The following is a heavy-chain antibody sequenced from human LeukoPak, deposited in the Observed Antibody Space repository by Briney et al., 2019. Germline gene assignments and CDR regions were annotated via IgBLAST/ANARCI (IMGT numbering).Heavy chain of an antibody. CDR3: ARGGWFGESTWGLDY. CDR2: INHSGST. D-gene: IGHD3-10*01. J-gene: IGHJ4*02. V-gene: IGHV4-34*01. Sequence: SETLSLTCAVYVGSFSGYYWSWIRQPPGKGLEWIGEINHSGSTNYNPSLKSRVTISVDTSKNQFSLKLSSVTAADTAVYYCARGGWFGESTWGLDYWGQGTLVTVSS. CDR1: VGSFSGYY.